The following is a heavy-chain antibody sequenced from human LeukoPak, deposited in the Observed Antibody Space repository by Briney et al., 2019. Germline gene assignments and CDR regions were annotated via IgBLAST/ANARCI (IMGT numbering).Heavy chain of an antibody. CDR1: GGSISSSGYS. Sequence: PSETLSLTCTVSGGSISSSGYSWDWIRQPPGKGLEWIGNIYYSGTTYSNPSLKSRVTISVDTSKNQFSLKLNSVTATDMALYYCARRGLFYFDCWGQGNLVTVSS. D-gene: IGHD3-16*01. J-gene: IGHJ4*02. CDR3: ARRGLFYFDC. V-gene: IGHV4-39*01. CDR2: IYYSGTT.